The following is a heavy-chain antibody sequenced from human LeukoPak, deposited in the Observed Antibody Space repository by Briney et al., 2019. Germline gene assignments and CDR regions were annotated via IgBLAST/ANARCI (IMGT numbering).Heavy chain of an antibody. V-gene: IGHV3-23*01. CDR1: GFTFSSYA. D-gene: IGHD3-3*01. J-gene: IGHJ4*02. CDR2: ISGSGGST. Sequence: GGSLRLSCAASGFTFSSYAMSWVRQAPGKGLEWVSAISGSGGSTNYADSVKGRFTISRDNSKNTLYLQMNSLRAEDTAVYYCAKAYDFWSGYFPFDYWGQGTLVTVSS. CDR3: AKAYDFWSGYFPFDY.